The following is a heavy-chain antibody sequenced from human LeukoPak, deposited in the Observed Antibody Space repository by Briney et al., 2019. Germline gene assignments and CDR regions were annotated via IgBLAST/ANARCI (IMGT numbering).Heavy chain of an antibody. CDR3: ARGNDSSGYYYY. CDR1: GGTFSSYA. J-gene: IGHJ4*02. Sequence: ASVKVSCKASGGTFSSYAISWVRQAPGQGLEWMGRIIPILGIANYAQKFQGRVTITADKSTSTAYMELSSLRSEDTAVYYCARGNDSSGYYYYWGQGTLVTVSS. V-gene: IGHV1-69*04. D-gene: IGHD3-22*01. CDR2: IIPILGIA.